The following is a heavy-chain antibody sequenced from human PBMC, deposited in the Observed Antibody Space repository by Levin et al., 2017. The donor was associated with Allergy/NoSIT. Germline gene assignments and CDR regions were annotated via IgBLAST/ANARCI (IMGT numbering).Heavy chain of an antibody. Sequence: GESLKISCKASGYTFTSYGISWVRQAPGQGLEWMGWISAYNGNTNYAQKLQGRVTMTTDTSTSTAYMELRSLRSDDTAVYYCARGGYCSSTSCHKLNYYYGMDVWGQGTTVTVSS. J-gene: IGHJ6*02. D-gene: IGHD2-2*01. CDR3: ARGGYCSSTSCHKLNYYYGMDV. CDR1: GYTFTSYG. CDR2: ISAYNGNT. V-gene: IGHV1-18*01.